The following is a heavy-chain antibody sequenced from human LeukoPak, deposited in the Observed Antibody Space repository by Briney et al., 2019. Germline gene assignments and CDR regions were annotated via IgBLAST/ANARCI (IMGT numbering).Heavy chain of an antibody. Sequence: GGSLRLSCAASGFTVSSNYMRWVRQAPGKGLEWGSVIYSGGSTYSADSVQGRFTISRDTYKNTLYLQMNSLRADDTAVYYCARSIPGSTWYYFDYWGQGTLVAVSS. CDR3: ARSIPGSTWYYFDY. J-gene: IGHJ4*02. D-gene: IGHD6-13*01. V-gene: IGHV3-66*01. CDR2: IYSGGST. CDR1: GFTVSSNY.